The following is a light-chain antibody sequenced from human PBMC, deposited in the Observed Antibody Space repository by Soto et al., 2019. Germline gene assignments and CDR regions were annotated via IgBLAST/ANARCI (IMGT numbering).Light chain of an antibody. CDR3: QQYDNIPRT. Sequence: DIQMTQSPSSLSASVGDRVTITCQASQEISNYLNWYQQKAGKAPKLLIYDASNLETGVPSRFSGSGSGTDFTFTISSLQPEDIATYYCQQYDNIPRTFGQGTNVEIK. J-gene: IGKJ1*01. CDR1: QEISNY. V-gene: IGKV1-33*01. CDR2: DAS.